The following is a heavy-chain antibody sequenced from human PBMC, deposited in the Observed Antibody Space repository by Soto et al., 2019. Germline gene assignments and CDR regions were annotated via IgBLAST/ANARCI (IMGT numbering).Heavy chain of an antibody. V-gene: IGHV4-34*01. CDR3: ARAGKLRFLEWLPYYYYYGMDV. CDR2: INHSGST. J-gene: IGHJ6*02. D-gene: IGHD3-3*01. Sequence: LSLTCAVYGGSFSGYYWSWIRQPPGKGLEWIGEINHSGSTNYNPSLKSRVTISVDTSKNQFSLKLSSVTAADTAVYYCARAGKLRFLEWLPYYYYYGMDVWGQGXTVTVYS. CDR1: GGSFSGYY.